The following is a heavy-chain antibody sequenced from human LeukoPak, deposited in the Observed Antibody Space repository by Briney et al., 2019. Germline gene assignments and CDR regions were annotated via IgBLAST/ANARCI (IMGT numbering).Heavy chain of an antibody. V-gene: IGHV1-69*13. J-gene: IGHJ4*02. CDR2: IIPIFGTA. CDR3: ARGVGTTGWVYYFDY. D-gene: IGHD1-26*01. CDR1: GGSFGSHA. Sequence: GASVKVSCKASGGSFGSHAITWVRQAPGQGLEWMGGIIPIFGTANDPQKFQGRVTITADESTSTTYMELTSLRPEDTAVYHCARGVGTTGWVYYFDYWGQGTLVTVSS.